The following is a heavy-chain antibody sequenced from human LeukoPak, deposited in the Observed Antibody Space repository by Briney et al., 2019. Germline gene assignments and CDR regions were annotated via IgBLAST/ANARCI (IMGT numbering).Heavy chain of an antibody. CDR1: GGSFSGYY. Sequence: SETLSLTCAVYGGSFSGYYWRWIRQPPGKGLEWIGEINHSGSTNYNPSLKSRVTISVDTSKNQFSLKLSSVTASDTAVYYCAPLSSLPSGVGGPRRDYWGQGTLVTVSS. J-gene: IGHJ4*02. CDR3: APLSSLPSGVGGPRRDY. CDR2: INHSGST. V-gene: IGHV4-34*01. D-gene: IGHD1-26*01.